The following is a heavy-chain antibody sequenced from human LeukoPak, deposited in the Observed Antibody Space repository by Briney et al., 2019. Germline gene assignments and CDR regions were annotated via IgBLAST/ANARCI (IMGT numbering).Heavy chain of an antibody. V-gene: IGHV3-9*01. CDR3: AKDIDKFYFDY. Sequence: PGRSLRLSCAASGFTFDDYAMHWVRQAPGKGLEWVSGISWNSGSIGYADSVKGRFTISRDNAKNSRYLQMNSLRAEDTALYYCAKDIDKFYFDYWGQGTLVTVSS. CDR1: GFTFDDYA. CDR2: ISWNSGSI. J-gene: IGHJ4*02. D-gene: IGHD3-9*01.